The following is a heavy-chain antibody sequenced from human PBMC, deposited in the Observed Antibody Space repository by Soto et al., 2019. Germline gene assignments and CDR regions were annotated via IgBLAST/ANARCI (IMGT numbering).Heavy chain of an antibody. CDR1: GYTFTSYG. Sequence: GASVKVSCKASGYTFTSYGISWVRQAPGQGLEWMGWISAYNGNTNYAQKLQGRVTMTTDTSTSTAYMELRSLRSDDTAVYYCATLNLPVYYYGMDVCGQGTTVTVSS. CDR2: ISAYNGNT. V-gene: IGHV1-18*01. D-gene: IGHD1-20*01. J-gene: IGHJ6*02. CDR3: ATLNLPVYYYGMDV.